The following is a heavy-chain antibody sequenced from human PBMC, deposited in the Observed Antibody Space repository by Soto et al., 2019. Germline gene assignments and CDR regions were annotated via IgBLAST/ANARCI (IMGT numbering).Heavy chain of an antibody. CDR1: GLTFSSYA. CDR2: SSGSGGNT. J-gene: IGHJ4*02. D-gene: IGHD6-13*01. V-gene: IGHV3-23*01. Sequence: TGGSLRLSCAASGLTFSSYAMSWVRQAPGKGLEWVSASSGSGGNTYYADSVKGRFTISRDNFKNTLFLQMNSLRAEDTAVYYCAKEYSSSWSAYFDYWGQGTLVTVSS. CDR3: AKEYSSSWSAYFDY.